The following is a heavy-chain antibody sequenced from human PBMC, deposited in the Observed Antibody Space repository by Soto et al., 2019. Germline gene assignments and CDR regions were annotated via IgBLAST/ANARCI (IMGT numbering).Heavy chain of an antibody. CDR3: AGGYCSGGSCHETEYYMDV. D-gene: IGHD2-15*01. Sequence: GASVKVSCKASGYTFTSYGISWVRQATGQGLEWMGWISAYSGNTSYAQKFQGRVTMTRNTSISTAYMELSSLRSEDTAVYYCAGGYCSGGSCHETEYYMDVWGKGTTVTVSS. CDR1: GYTFTSYG. V-gene: IGHV1-8*02. CDR2: ISAYSGNT. J-gene: IGHJ6*03.